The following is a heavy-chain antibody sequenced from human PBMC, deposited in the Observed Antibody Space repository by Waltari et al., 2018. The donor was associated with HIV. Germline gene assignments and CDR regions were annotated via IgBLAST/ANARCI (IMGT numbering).Heavy chain of an antibody. CDR2: ISSSSSPT. Sequence: EVQLVESGGNLVQQGGYLGLSGAASGFTFSGDGVNWVRQAPGKGLEWVSYISSSSSPTYYADSVRGRFTISRDNAKNSLYLQMNSLRDEDTAVYYCARRIAAGGTQYFEYWGQGTLVTVSS. D-gene: IGHD6-13*01. CDR1: GFTFSGDG. J-gene: IGHJ4*02. CDR3: ARRIAAGGTQYFEY. V-gene: IGHV3-48*02.